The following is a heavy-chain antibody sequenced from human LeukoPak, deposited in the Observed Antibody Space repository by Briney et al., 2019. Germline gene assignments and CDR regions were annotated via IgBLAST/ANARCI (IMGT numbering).Heavy chain of an antibody. CDR1: GFIFSSYS. V-gene: IGHV3-23*01. Sequence: GGSLKLSCAASGFIFSSYSMSWVRQAPGKGLEWVSVITGSGGNTYYADSVKGRFTISKGNSKNTVYLQMSSLRVDDTAVYYCAKAASSSWPSYYYGMDVWGQGTTVTVSS. D-gene: IGHD6-13*01. CDR2: ITGSGGNT. CDR3: AKAASSSWPSYYYGMDV. J-gene: IGHJ6*02.